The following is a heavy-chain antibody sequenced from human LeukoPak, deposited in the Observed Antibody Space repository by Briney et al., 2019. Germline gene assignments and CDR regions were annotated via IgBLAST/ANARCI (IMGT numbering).Heavy chain of an antibody. CDR3: ARRHYYDSSGYYYGY. Sequence: GESLKIPCKGFGYSFTSYWIGWVRQIPGKGLEGMGIIYPGYSDTRYSPSFQGQVPVSADKSINNAHLPWSSLKASETGMYVCARRHYYDSSGYYYGYWGQGTLVTVSS. D-gene: IGHD3-22*01. CDR1: GYSFTSYW. CDR2: IYPGYSDT. J-gene: IGHJ4*02. V-gene: IGHV5-51*01.